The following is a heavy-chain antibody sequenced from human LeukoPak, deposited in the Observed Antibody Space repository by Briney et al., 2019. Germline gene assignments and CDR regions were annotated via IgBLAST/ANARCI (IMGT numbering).Heavy chain of an antibody. CDR3: AKDSKVAAAGYFFDY. Sequence: GGSLRLSCAASGFNFNNYGMHWVRQAPGKGLEWVAVIASDGRDKKYADSVKGRFTSSRDNSKNTLYLEMNSLRPEDTGVYHCAKDSKVAAAGYFFDYWGQGTLVTVSS. V-gene: IGHV3-30*18. CDR1: GFNFNNYG. D-gene: IGHD6-13*01. CDR2: IASDGRDK. J-gene: IGHJ4*02.